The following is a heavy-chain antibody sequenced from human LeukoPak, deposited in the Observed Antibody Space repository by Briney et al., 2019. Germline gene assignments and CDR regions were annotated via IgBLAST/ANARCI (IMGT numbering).Heavy chain of an antibody. J-gene: IGHJ5*02. CDR2: IVVGSGNT. D-gene: IGHD2-15*01. CDR1: GFXFTSSA. Sequence: GASVKVSCKASGFXFTSSAVQWVRQARGQRLEWIGWIVVGSGNTNYAQKFQERVTITRDMSTSTAYMELSSLRSEDTAVYYCAADLEGYCSGGSCLNWFDPWGQGTLVTVSS. V-gene: IGHV1-58*01. CDR3: AADLEGYCSGGSCLNWFDP.